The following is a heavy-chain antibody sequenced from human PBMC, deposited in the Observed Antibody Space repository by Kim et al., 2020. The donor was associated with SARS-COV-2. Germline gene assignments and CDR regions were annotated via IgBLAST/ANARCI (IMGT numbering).Heavy chain of an antibody. D-gene: IGHD3-10*01. V-gene: IGHV5-51*01. J-gene: IGHJ3*02. CDR2: IYPGDSDT. Sequence: GESLKISCKGSGYSFTSYWIGWVRQMLGKGLDWMWIIYPGDSDTRYSPSFQGQVTISADKSISTAYLQWSSLKASNTAMYYCARQTSVWFEETISAFDIWGQGTIVTVSS. CDR1: GYSFTSYW. CDR3: ARQTSVWFEETISAFDI.